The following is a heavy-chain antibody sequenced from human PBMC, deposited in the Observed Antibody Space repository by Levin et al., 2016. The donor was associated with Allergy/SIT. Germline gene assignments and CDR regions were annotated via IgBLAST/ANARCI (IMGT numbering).Heavy chain of an antibody. CDR3: ARAWGYLAL. V-gene: IGHV3-7*01. D-gene: IGHD7-27*01. J-gene: IGHJ4*02. CDR2: IKGDGTKV. CDR1: GFAFNNGW. Sequence: GESLKISCAASGFAFNNGWVTWVRQAPGKGLEWVANIKGDGTKVFYVDSVKGRFTVSRDNADNSMFLQMNSLKYEDTAVYFCARAWGYLALWGQGTLVTVSS.